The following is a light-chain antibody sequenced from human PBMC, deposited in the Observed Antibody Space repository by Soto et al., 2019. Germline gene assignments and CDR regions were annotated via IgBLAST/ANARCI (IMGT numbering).Light chain of an antibody. Sequence: QSALAQPASVSGSPGQSITISCTGTSGFVGSFSLVSWYQQHPGKAPKLMISEGHRRPSGVSDRFSGSTSVNSASLTISGLQADDEADYYCCLYIGATTYVFGTGTKLTVL. CDR1: SGFVGSFSL. J-gene: IGLJ1*01. CDR2: EGH. CDR3: CLYIGATTYV. V-gene: IGLV2-23*01.